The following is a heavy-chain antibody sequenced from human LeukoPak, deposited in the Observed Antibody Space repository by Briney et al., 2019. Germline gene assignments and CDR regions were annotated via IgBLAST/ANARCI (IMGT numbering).Heavy chain of an antibody. V-gene: IGHV3-30-3*01. CDR2: ISSDGNNK. CDR3: ARIRLTYFDY. J-gene: IGHJ4*02. CDR1: GFTFSTYA. Sequence: GGSLRLSCAASGFTFSTYAIHWVRQAPGKGLEWVAVISSDGNNKYYADSVKGRFTISRDNSKNTLYLQMNSLRAEDTAVYYCARIRLTYFDYWGQGTLVTVSS. D-gene: IGHD2-21*02.